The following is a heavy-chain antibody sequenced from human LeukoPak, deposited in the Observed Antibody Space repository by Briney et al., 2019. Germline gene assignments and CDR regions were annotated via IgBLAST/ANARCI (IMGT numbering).Heavy chain of an antibody. V-gene: IGHV1-18*01. CDR2: ISGDNGRT. CDR1: GYTFSSYG. D-gene: IGHD5-12*01. J-gene: IGHJ4*02. CDR3: ARSRLATITAGPFDY. Sequence: ASVKVSCKASGYTFSSYGITWVRQAPGQGLEWMGWISGDNGRTRYAQNFQGRVTMTTDTSTSTAYMELRSLRSDDTAIYFCARSRLATITAGPFDYGGQGTLVAVSS.